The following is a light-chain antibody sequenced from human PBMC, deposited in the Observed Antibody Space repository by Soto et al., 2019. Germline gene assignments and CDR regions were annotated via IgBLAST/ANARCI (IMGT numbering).Light chain of an antibody. V-gene: IGLV2-8*01. CDR1: SSDVGGYNY. CDR3: SSYAGSNTVV. CDR2: EVS. Sequence: QSVLTQHPSASGSPGQSVTISCTGTSSDVGGYNYVSWYQQHPGKAPKLMIYEVSKRPSGVPDRFSGSKSGNTASLTVSGLQAEDEADYYCSSYAGSNTVVFGGGTK. J-gene: IGLJ2*01.